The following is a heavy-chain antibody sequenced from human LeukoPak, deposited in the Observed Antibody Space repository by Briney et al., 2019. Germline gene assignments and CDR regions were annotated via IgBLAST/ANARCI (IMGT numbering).Heavy chain of an antibody. CDR3: ARTRGGHYYYYGMDV. CDR1: GYSFPSYW. CDR2: IYPGDSDT. J-gene: IGHJ6*02. V-gene: IGHV5-51*01. D-gene: IGHD3-10*01. Sequence: GESLKISCKGSGYSFPSYWIGSVRQMPGKGLEWMGIIYPGDSDTRYSPSFQGQVTISADKSISTAYLQWSSLKASDTAMYYCARTRGGHYYYYGMDVWGQGTTVTVSS.